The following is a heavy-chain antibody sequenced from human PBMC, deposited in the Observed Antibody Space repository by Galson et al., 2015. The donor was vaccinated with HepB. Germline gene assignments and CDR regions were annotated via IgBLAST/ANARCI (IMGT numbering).Heavy chain of an antibody. V-gene: IGHV1-24*01. CDR2: FDPEDGET. CDR3: ATRTWYSSGWYVRYFDL. Sequence: SVKVSCKVSGYTLTELSMHWVRQAPGKGLEWMGGFDPEDGETIYAQKFQGRVTMTEDTSTDTAYMELSSLRSEDTAVYYCATRTWYSSGWYVRYFDLWGRGTLVTVSS. J-gene: IGHJ2*01. CDR1: GYTLTELS. D-gene: IGHD6-19*01.